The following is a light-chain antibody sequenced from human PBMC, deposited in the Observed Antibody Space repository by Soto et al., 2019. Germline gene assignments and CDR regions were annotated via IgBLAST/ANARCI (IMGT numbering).Light chain of an antibody. J-gene: IGKJ4*01. V-gene: IGKV3-11*01. CDR2: DAS. Sequence: VLTQSPATLSLSPGERATLSCRASQSVSSYLAWYQQKPGQAPRLLIYDASNRATGIPARFSGSGSGTDFTLTISSLEPEDFAVFYCQQRSNWPLTFGGGTKVEIK. CDR3: QQRSNWPLT. CDR1: QSVSSY.